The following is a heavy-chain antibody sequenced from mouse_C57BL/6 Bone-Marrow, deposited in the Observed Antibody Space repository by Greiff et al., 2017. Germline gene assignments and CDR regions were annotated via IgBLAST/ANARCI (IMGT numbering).Heavy chain of an antibody. D-gene: IGHD2-2*01. Sequence: EVKLMESGGGLVKPGGSLKLSCAASGFTFSDYGMHWVRQAPEKGLEWVAYISSGSSTIYYADTVKGRFTISRDNAKNTLFLQMTSLRSEDTAMYYCARGLRRAWFAYWGQGTLVTVSA. J-gene: IGHJ3*01. CDR1: GFTFSDYG. CDR3: ARGLRRAWFAY. CDR2: ISSGSSTI. V-gene: IGHV5-17*01.